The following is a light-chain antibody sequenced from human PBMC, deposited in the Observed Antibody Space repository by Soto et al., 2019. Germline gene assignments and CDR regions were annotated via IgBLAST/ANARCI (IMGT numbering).Light chain of an antibody. CDR1: QTINNW. CDR3: QQYNNYPLT. Sequence: DVRMTQSPSTLSASVGDRITITCRASQTINNWLAWYQQKPGKAPGLLIYDASNLQSGVPSRFLGSGSGTEFTLTINNLQPDDFAVYFCQQYNNYPLTFGGGTKVEIK. V-gene: IGKV1-5*01. CDR2: DAS. J-gene: IGKJ4*01.